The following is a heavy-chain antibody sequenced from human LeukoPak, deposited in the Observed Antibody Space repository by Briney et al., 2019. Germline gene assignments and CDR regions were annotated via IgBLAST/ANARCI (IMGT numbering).Heavy chain of an antibody. CDR2: INHSGST. CDR1: GGSLSGYY. Sequence: SETLSLTCAVYGGSLSGYYWSWVRQPPGKGLEWIGEINHSGSTNYNPSLKSRVTISLDTSKNQFSLKLTSVTAADTAVYYCARSGYHLLYAYYYYYMDVWGKGTTVTVSS. V-gene: IGHV4-34*01. J-gene: IGHJ6*03. CDR3: ARSGYHLLYAYYYYYMDV. D-gene: IGHD3-16*01.